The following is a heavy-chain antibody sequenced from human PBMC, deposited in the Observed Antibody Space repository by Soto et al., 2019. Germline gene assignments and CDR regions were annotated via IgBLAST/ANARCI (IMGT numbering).Heavy chain of an antibody. Sequence: PGGSLRLSCAASGSTFSSYAMHWVRQAPGKGLERVAVISYDGSNKYYADSVKGRFTISRDNSKNTLYLKMNSLRAEDTALYYCARGRRYYYDSSGYYNYWGQGTLVTVSS. V-gene: IGHV3-30-3*01. J-gene: IGHJ4*02. D-gene: IGHD3-22*01. CDR1: GSTFSSYA. CDR2: ISYDGSNK. CDR3: ARGRRYYYDSSGYYNY.